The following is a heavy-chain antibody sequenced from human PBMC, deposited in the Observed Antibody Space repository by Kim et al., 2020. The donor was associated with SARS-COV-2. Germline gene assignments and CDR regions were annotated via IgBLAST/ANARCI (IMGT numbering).Heavy chain of an antibody. CDR1: GGSFSGYY. J-gene: IGHJ4*02. CDR3: ARGKEWYQGNLFDY. D-gene: IGHD2-2*01. Sequence: SETLSLTCAVYGGSFSGYYWSWIRQPPGKGLEWIGEINHSGSTNYNPSLKSRVTISVDTSKNQFSLKLSSVTAADTAVYYCARGKEWYQGNLFDYWGQGTLVTVSS. CDR2: INHSGST. V-gene: IGHV4-34*01.